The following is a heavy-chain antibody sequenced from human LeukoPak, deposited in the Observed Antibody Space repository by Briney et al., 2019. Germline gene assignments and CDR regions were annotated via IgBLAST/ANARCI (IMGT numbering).Heavy chain of an antibody. CDR1: GGSISSYY. CDR3: ARPRIVVVNDAFDI. CDR2: IYYSGST. D-gene: IGHD2-21*01. Sequence: SETLSLTCTVSGGSISSYYWSWIRQPPGKGLEWIGYIYYSGSTNYNPSLKSRVTISVDTSKNQFSLKLSSVTAADTAVYYCARPRIVVVNDAFDIWGQGTMVIVSS. J-gene: IGHJ3*02. V-gene: IGHV4-59*01.